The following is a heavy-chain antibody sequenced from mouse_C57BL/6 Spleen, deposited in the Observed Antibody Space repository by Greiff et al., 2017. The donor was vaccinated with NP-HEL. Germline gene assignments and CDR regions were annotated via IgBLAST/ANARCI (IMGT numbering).Heavy chain of an antibody. V-gene: IGHV1-82*01. Sequence: VNVVESGPELVKPGASVKISCKASGYAFSSSWMNWVKQRPGKGLEWIGRIYPGDGDTNYNGKFKGKATLTADKSSSTAYMQLSSLTSEDSAVYFCARRWDGYWGQGTTLTVSS. CDR1: GYAFSSSW. CDR3: ARRWDGY. D-gene: IGHD4-1*01. CDR2: IYPGDGDT. J-gene: IGHJ2*01.